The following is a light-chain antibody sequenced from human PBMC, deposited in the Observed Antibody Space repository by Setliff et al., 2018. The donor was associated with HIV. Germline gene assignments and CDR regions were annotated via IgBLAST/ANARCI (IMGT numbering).Light chain of an antibody. CDR1: SSDVGGYNY. Sequence: QSALAQPASVSGSPGQSITISCTGTSSDVGGYNYVSWYQQHPGKAPKLMIFDASRRPSGVSNRFSGSKSGNTASLTISGLQAEDEADYYCTSYTSSFTYVFGSGTKGTVL. CDR3: TSYTSSFTYV. J-gene: IGLJ1*01. V-gene: IGLV2-14*01. CDR2: DAS.